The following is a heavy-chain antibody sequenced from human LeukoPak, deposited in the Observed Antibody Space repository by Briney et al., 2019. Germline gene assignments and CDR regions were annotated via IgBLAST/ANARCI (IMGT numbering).Heavy chain of an antibody. V-gene: IGHV4-34*01. CDR2: INHSGST. CDR3: ARPGPTYYYDSSGYFG. CDR1: GGSFSGYY. J-gene: IGHJ4*02. D-gene: IGHD3-22*01. Sequence: PSETLSLTCAVYGGSFSGYYWSWIRQPPGKGLEWIGEINHSGSTNYNPSLKSRVNISVDTSKNQFSLKLSSVTAADTAVYYCARPGPTYYYDSSGYFGWGQGTLVTVSS.